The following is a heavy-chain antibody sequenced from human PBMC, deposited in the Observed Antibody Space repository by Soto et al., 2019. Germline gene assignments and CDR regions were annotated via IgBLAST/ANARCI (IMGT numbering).Heavy chain of an antibody. CDR3: ARGHCDPFDS. J-gene: IGHJ4*02. CDR2: IEQDGSEK. D-gene: IGHD2-21*02. Sequence: EVQLVESGGGLVQPGGSLRLSCAASGFTFSNYWMSWVRQAPGKGLEWVANIEQDGSEKSYVDSVKGRFTISRDNAKNSLYIQMTSLRPEDTAVYYCARGHCDPFDSGGQGTLVTVSS. V-gene: IGHV3-7*03. CDR1: GFTFSNYW.